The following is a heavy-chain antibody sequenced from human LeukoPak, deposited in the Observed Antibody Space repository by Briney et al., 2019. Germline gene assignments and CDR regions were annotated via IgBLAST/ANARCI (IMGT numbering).Heavy chain of an antibody. CDR3: AKGLGYCSGGSCYKGQYFDY. D-gene: IGHD2-15*01. J-gene: IGHJ4*02. CDR2: ISGSGGST. V-gene: IGHV3-23*01. CDR1: AFTFSSYS. Sequence: PGGSLRLSCAASAFTFSSYSMSWVRQAPGKGLEWVSAISGSGGSTYYADSVKGRFTISRDNSKNTLYLQMNSLRAEDTAVYYCAKGLGYCSGGSCYKGQYFDYWGQGTLVTVSS.